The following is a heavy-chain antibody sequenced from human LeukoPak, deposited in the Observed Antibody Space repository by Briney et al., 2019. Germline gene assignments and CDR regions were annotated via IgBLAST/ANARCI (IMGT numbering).Heavy chain of an antibody. CDR1: GGSISSGSYY. CDR2: IYTSGTT. V-gene: IGHV4-61*02. Sequence: PSETLSLTCTVSGGSISSGSYYWSWIRQPAGKGLEWIGRIYTSGTTHYNPSLKSRITISVDTSRNQFSLKLSSVSAADTAVYYCARDRGYGDLDYWGQGTLVTVSS. D-gene: IGHD4-17*01. J-gene: IGHJ4*02. CDR3: ARDRGYGDLDY.